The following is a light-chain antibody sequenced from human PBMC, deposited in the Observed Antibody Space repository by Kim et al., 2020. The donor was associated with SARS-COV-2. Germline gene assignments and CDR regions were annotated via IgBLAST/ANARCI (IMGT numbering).Light chain of an antibody. J-gene: IGKJ1*01. CDR2: GAS. Sequence: SPGERATLSCRASQSVSSSYLAWYQQKPGQAPRLLIYGASSRATGIPDRFSGSGSGTDFTLTISRLEPEDFAVYYCQQYCSSPWTFGQGTKVDIK. V-gene: IGKV3-20*01. CDR1: QSVSSSY. CDR3: QQYCSSPWT.